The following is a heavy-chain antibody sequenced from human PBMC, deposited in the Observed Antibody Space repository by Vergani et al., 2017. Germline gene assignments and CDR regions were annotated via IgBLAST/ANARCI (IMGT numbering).Heavy chain of an antibody. CDR2: ISSSSSYI. V-gene: IGHV3-21*01. CDR1: GFTFSSYS. D-gene: IGHD6-6*01. Sequence: EVQLVEAGGGLVKAGGSLRLSCAASGFTFSSYSMNWVRQAPGKGLEWVSSISSSSSYIYYADSVKRRFTISRDNAKNSLYLKMNSLRAEDTAVYYCARDGRGNEYSSSGWFDPWGQRTLVTVSS. CDR3: ARDGRGNEYSSSGWFDP. J-gene: IGHJ5*02.